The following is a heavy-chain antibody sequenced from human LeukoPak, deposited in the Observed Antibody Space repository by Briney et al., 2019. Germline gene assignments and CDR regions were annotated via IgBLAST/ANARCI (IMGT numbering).Heavy chain of an antibody. CDR3: ANNRYSSRWRGAFV. D-gene: IGHD6-13*01. V-gene: IGHV3-23*01. CDR1: GFTFNNVG. J-gene: IGHJ3*01. CDR2: ISGSDETT. Sequence: GGSLRLSYAASGFTFNNVGMSWVRQAPGKGLEWVSSISGSDETTYYADSVKGRFTISRDNSKNTLYLHMNSLRAGDAAVYYCANNRYSSRWRGAFVWGQGTMVTVSS.